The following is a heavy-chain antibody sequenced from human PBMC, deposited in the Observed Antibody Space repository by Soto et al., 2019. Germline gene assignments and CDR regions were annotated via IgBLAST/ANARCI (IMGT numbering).Heavy chain of an antibody. CDR3: ARGQQELVDADDGFDV. V-gene: IGHV1-69*18. CDR2: VIPVFGTS. J-gene: IGHJ3*01. D-gene: IGHD6-13*01. Sequence: QVKLVQSGAEVKRPGSSVKVSCRASEGTSSSHVINWLRQAPGQGPEWMGNVIPVFGTSSGAQKFKGRLTMIADESTNTASMEMGSLRYEDTAMYYCARGQQELVDADDGFDVWGQGTLVIVSS. CDR1: EGTSSSHV.